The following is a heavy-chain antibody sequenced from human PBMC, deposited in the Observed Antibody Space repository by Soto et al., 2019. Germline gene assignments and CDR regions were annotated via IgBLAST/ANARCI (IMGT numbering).Heavy chain of an antibody. V-gene: IGHV3-23*01. CDR3: AKGSFDFDY. CDR2: LSGSGGST. D-gene: IGHD1-26*01. Sequence: EVQLLESGGGLVQPGGSLRLSCAASGFTFSSYAMSWVRQPPGKGLEWVSTLSGSGGSTYYADSVKGRFTISIDNSKNTLYLQMNSLRVEDTAVYFCAKGSFDFDYWGQGTLVTVSS. J-gene: IGHJ4*02. CDR1: GFTFSSYA.